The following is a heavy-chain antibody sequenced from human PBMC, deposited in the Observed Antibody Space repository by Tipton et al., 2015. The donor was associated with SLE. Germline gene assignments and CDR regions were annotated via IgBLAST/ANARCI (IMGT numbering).Heavy chain of an antibody. Sequence: TLSLTCTVSGGSISSHYWSWIRQPPGKGLEWIGYVYYSGTTYSNPSLKSRVTISVDTSKNQFSLNLDSVTAADTAVYYCARVSSSTWYGNRFDPWGQGTLVTVSS. CDR2: VYYSGTT. CDR3: ARVSSSTWYGNRFDP. V-gene: IGHV4-59*11. D-gene: IGHD6-13*01. J-gene: IGHJ5*02. CDR1: GGSISSHY.